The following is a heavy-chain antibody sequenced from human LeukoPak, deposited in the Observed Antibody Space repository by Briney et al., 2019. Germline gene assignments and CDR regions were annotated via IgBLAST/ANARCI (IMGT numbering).Heavy chain of an antibody. CDR2: IGTSGNTI. J-gene: IGHJ4*02. CDR1: GFTFSGYI. Sequence: GGSLRLSCAASGFTFSGYIMNWVRQAPGKGLEWVSFIGTSGNTIYYADSVKGRFTVPRDNAKNSLFLQMNSLRAEDTAVYYCARDQWLDYWGQGTLVTVSS. CDR3: ARDQWLDY. D-gene: IGHD6-19*01. V-gene: IGHV3-48*01.